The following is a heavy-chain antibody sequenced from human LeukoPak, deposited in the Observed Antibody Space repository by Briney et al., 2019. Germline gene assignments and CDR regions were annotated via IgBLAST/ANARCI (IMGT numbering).Heavy chain of an antibody. V-gene: IGHV4-39*07. CDR2: IYYSGST. D-gene: IGHD3-22*01. Sequence: PSETLSLTCTVSGGSISSSSYYWGWIRQPPGKGLEWIGSIYYSGSTYYNPSLKSRVTISVDTSKNQFSLKLSSVTAADTAVYYCARVDRANYYDYAWYLDLWGRGTLVTVSS. CDR1: GGSISSSSYY. CDR3: ARVDRANYYDYAWYLDL. J-gene: IGHJ2*01.